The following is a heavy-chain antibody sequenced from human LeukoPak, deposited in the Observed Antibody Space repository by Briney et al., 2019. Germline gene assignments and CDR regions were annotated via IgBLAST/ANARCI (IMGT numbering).Heavy chain of an antibody. CDR2: ISAYNGHT. CDR3: ARDLMTTVTTSFDY. CDR1: GYTFTNYG. Sequence: ASVKVSCKAFGYTFTNYGISWVRQAPGQGLEWMGWISAYNGHTNYAQKFQGRVTMTTDTSTSTAYMDLRSLRSDDTAVYYCARDLMTTVTTSFDYWGQGTVVTVSS. J-gene: IGHJ4*02. D-gene: IGHD4-17*01. V-gene: IGHV1-18*01.